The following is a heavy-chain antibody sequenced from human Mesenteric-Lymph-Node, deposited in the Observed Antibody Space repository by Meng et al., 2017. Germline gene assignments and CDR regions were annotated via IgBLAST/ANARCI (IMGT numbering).Heavy chain of an antibody. CDR2: IYHSGST. Sequence: QGQVPDAGPGLGKPSGTLSLTGTVTGGSISSNGYYWDWVRQPPGKGLEWIGAIYHSGSTSYNPSLQSRVTMFVDTSKNQFSLMLTSVTATDTAVYYCARRRGGSGRNCWGQGTLVTVSS. D-gene: IGHD3-10*01. CDR1: GGSISSNGYY. V-gene: IGHV4-39*01. J-gene: IGHJ4*02. CDR3: ARRRGGSGRNC.